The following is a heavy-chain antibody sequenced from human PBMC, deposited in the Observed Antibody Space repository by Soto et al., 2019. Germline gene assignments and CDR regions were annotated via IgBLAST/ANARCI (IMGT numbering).Heavy chain of an antibody. V-gene: IGHV4-34*01. CDR2: INHSGST. D-gene: IGHD3-3*01. CDR1: GGSFSGYY. J-gene: IGHJ6*03. Sequence: PSETLSLTCAVYGGSFSGYYWSWIRQTPGKGLEWIGEINHSGSTNYNPSLKSRVTISVDTSKNQFSLKLSSVTAADTAVYYCARGRITIFGVVLPGGPYYYMDVWGKGTTVTVSS. CDR3: ARGRITIFGVVLPGGPYYYMDV.